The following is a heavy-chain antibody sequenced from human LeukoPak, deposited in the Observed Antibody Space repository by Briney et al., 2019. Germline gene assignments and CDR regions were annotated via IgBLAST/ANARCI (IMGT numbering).Heavy chain of an antibody. D-gene: IGHD3-22*01. CDR2: ISGSGGST. Sequence: PGGSLRLSCAASGFTFSSYGMSWVRQAPGKGLEWVSAISGSGGSTYYADSVKGRFTISRDNSKNTLYLQMNSLRAEDTAVYYCAKVSNYYDSSGYYPGYWGQGTLVTVSS. CDR3: AKVSNYYDSSGYYPGY. V-gene: IGHV3-23*01. CDR1: GFTFSSYG. J-gene: IGHJ4*02.